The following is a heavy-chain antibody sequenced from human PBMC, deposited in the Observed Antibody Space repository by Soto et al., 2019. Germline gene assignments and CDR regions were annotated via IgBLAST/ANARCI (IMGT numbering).Heavy chain of an antibody. V-gene: IGHV3-23*01. D-gene: IGHD3-22*01. CDR1: EFTFSNYA. CDR3: AKNPGAYYDSTGYHFDY. CDR2: ISYGGGTT. J-gene: IGHJ4*02. Sequence: LSLSCAASEFTFSNYAMSWVRQAPGKGLEWVSAISYGGGTTYYADSVKGRFTISRDNSKNTLYLQMNSLRAEDTAVYYCAKNPGAYYDSTGYHFDYWGQGNLVTVSS.